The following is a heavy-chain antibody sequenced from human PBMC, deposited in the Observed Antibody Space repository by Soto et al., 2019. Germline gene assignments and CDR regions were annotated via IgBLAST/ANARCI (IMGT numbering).Heavy chain of an antibody. Sequence: EVQLVESGGGLIQPGGSLRISCAASGFNVSHNYMSWVRQPPGKGLEWVAIMLSGGRTYYADSVKGRFTISRDNSKNTLYFQMHSLRAEDTAVYYCARDPGHGLDVWRQGTTVIVSS. CDR1: GFNVSHNY. J-gene: IGHJ6*02. V-gene: IGHV3-53*01. CDR3: ARDPGHGLDV. CDR2: MLSGGRT. D-gene: IGHD1-1*01.